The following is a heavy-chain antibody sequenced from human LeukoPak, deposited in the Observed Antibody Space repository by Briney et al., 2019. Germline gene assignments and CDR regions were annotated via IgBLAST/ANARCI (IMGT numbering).Heavy chain of an antibody. Sequence: SQTLSLTCAISGDSFSSNSAAWNWIRQSPSRGLEWLGRTYYRSKWYNDYAVSVKSRITINPDTSKNQFSLQLNSVTPEDTAVYYCARDYNWWYQLEYYFDYWGQGTLVTVSS. V-gene: IGHV6-1*01. CDR1: GDSFSSNSAA. D-gene: IGHD2-2*01. CDR2: TYYRSKWYN. CDR3: ARDYNWWYQLEYYFDY. J-gene: IGHJ4*02.